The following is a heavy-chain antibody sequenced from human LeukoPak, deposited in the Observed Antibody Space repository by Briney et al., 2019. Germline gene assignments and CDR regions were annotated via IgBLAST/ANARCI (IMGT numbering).Heavy chain of an antibody. CDR3: GKGNCGGDCYTYYYFYMDV. V-gene: IGHV3-30*02. CDR2: IRFDGSNK. CDR1: GFIFTSYA. Sequence: PGGSLTLSCAASGFIFTSYAMHWVRQAPGKGLEWVAFIRFDGSNKYYADSVKGRFTISRDNSKNTLYLQMNGLRAEDTAVYYCGKGNCGGDCYTYYYFYMDVWGKGTTVTVSS. J-gene: IGHJ6*03. D-gene: IGHD2-21*02.